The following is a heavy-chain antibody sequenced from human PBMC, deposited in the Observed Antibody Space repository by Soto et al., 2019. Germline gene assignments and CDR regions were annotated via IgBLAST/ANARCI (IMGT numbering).Heavy chain of an antibody. Sequence: GGSLRLSCAASGFTFSSYGMHWVRQAPGKGLEWVAVISYDGSNKYYADSVKGRFTISRDNSKNTLYLQMNSLRAEDTAVYYCEKDMETFGGNYVPDYWGQGTLVTVYS. CDR1: GFTFSSYG. CDR3: EKDMETFGGNYVPDY. J-gene: IGHJ4*02. D-gene: IGHD4-4*01. CDR2: ISYDGSNK. V-gene: IGHV3-30*18.